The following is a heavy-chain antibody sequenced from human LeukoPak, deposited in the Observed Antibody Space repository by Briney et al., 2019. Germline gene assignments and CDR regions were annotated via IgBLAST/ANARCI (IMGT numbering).Heavy chain of an antibody. D-gene: IGHD2-15*01. V-gene: IGHV4-59*01. J-gene: IGHJ4*02. Sequence: PSETLSLTCTVSGGSISSYYWSWIRQPPGKGLEWIGYIYYSGSTNYNPSLKSRVTISVDTSKNQFSLKLSSVTAADTAVYYCARDLLPLDYCGQGTLVTVSS. CDR3: ARDLLPLDY. CDR2: IYYSGST. CDR1: GGSISSYY.